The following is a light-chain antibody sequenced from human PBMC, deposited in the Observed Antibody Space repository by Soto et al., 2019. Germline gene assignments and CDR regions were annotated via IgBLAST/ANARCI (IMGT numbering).Light chain of an antibody. CDR2: AAS. Sequence: DIKMTQSPSSLSASVGDRVTITCRASQTISNYLQWYQQKSGQAPKLLVYAASILHSGVPSRFSGSGSGTDFTLTINSLQPEDFANYYCLQNYTTLTWTLGQGPKVHI. J-gene: IGKJ1*01. CDR1: QTISNY. CDR3: LQNYTTLTWT. V-gene: IGKV1-39*01.